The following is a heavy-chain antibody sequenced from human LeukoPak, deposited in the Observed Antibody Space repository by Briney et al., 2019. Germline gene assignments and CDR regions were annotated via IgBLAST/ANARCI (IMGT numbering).Heavy chain of an antibody. CDR2: ITSSGGTK. J-gene: IGHJ6*03. Sequence: PGGSLRLSCAASGFSFSTYEMNWVRQAPGKGLECISYITSSGGTKDYAKSVKGRFIISRDNAKNSLFLQMNSLTTGDTAVYYCARARGSDYYYYYMDVCGRGTTVTVSS. CDR1: GFSFSTYE. CDR3: ARARGSDYYYYYMDV. V-gene: IGHV3-48*03.